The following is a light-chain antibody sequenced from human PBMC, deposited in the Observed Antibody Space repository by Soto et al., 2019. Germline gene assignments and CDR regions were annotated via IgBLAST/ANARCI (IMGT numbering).Light chain of an antibody. Sequence: EIVLTQSPATLSVSPGERATLSCRASQSVGSNLAWFQQKPGQAPRLLIYGASTRATGVPARFSGSGSGTDFTLTISSLQSEDFAVYYCQQYNNWPPSIIFGQGTRLEIK. CDR2: GAS. J-gene: IGKJ5*01. V-gene: IGKV3-15*01. CDR3: QQYNNWPPSII. CDR1: QSVGSN.